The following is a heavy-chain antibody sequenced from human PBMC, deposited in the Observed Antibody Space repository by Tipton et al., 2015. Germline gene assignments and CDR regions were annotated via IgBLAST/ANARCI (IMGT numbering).Heavy chain of an antibody. V-gene: IGHV4-61*01. J-gene: IGHJ4*02. D-gene: IGHD6-19*01. CDR2: IYYSGST. CDR3: ARAFIAVSGPFDY. CDR1: GGSLTSGTFY. Sequence: TLSLTCTVSGGSLTSGTFYWSWIRQPPGKGLEWIEFIYYSGSTKYNPSLQSRVTISIDTSMNQFSLKLTSVTAADTAVYYCARAFIAVSGPFDYWGRGAHVTVSS.